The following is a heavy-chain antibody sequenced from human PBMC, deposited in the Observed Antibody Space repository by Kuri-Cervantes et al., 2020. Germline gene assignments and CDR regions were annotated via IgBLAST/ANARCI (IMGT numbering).Heavy chain of an antibody. D-gene: IGHD4-17*01. CDR2: INPNSGGT. V-gene: IGHV1-2*02. CDR1: GYTFTGYY. Sequence: ASVKVSCKASGYTFTGYYMHWVRQAPGQGLEWMGWINPNSGGTIYAHSFQGRVTMTEDTSTDTAYMELSSLRSDDTAVYYCATGLSTVTNARYWGQGTLVTVSS. J-gene: IGHJ4*02. CDR3: ATGLSTVTNARY.